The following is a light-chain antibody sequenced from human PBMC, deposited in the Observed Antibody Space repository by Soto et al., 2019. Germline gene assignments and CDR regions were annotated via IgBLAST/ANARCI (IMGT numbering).Light chain of an antibody. Sequence: DIQMTQSPSTLSASVGDRVTITCRASQSISSWLAWYQRKPGKAPKLLIYKASSLESGVPSRFSGSGSGTEFTLTISSLQPDDVATYYCQQYNIYYTFGQGTKLEIK. CDR2: KAS. CDR3: QQYNIYYT. J-gene: IGKJ2*01. V-gene: IGKV1-5*03. CDR1: QSISSW.